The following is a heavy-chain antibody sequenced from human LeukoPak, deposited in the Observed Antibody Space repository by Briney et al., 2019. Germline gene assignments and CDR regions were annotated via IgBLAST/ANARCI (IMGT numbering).Heavy chain of an antibody. J-gene: IGHJ4*02. V-gene: IGHV3-30*02. Sequence: GGSLRLSCAASGFTFSSYGMHWVRQAPGKGLEGVAFIRYDGSNKYYADSVKGRFTISRDNSKNTLYLQMNSLRAEDTAVYYCAKDDYDYVWGSYRSYFDYWGQGTLVTVSS. D-gene: IGHD3-16*02. CDR3: AKDDYDYVWGSYRSYFDY. CDR2: IRYDGSNK. CDR1: GFTFSSYG.